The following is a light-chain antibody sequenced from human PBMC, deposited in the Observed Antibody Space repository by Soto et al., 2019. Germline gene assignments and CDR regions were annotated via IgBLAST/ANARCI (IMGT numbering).Light chain of an antibody. CDR3: QQSYRTLRT. V-gene: IGKV1-39*01. CDR2: AAS. CDR1: PSISSY. J-gene: IGKJ1*01. Sequence: DIQMTQSPSSLSASVGDRVTITCRASPSISSYLNWYQQKPGKAPKLLIYAASSLQSGVPSRFSGSGSGTDFTLTISSLQPEDFATYYCQQSYRTLRTFGQGTKV.